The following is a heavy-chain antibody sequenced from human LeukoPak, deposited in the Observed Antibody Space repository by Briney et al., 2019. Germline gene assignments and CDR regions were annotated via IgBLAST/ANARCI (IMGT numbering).Heavy chain of an antibody. V-gene: IGHV3-21*01. J-gene: IGHJ4*02. D-gene: IGHD5-12*01. CDR3: AREFLGSD. CDR2: ISSSSSDK. CDR1: GFTFSVYW. Sequence: GGSLRLSCAASGFTFSVYWMHWVRQAPGRGLEWVSSISSSSSDKYYADSVKGRFTISRDNAKNSLYLQMNSLRAEDTAVYYCAREFLGSDWGQGTLVTVSS.